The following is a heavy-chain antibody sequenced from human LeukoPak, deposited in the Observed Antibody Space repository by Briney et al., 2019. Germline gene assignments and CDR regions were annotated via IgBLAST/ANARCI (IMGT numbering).Heavy chain of an antibody. CDR2: IYYSGRS. D-gene: IGHD3-22*01. J-gene: IGHJ4*02. V-gene: IGHV4-39*01. Sequence: SETLSLTCTVSGGSISSSSNYWGWIRQPPGKGLEWIGSIYYSGRSYYNPSLKSRVTISVDTSKNQFSLKLSSVTAADTAVYYCARQYDSSGYYYFDYWGQGTLVTVSS. CDR3: ARQYDSSGYYYFDY. CDR1: GGSISSSSNY.